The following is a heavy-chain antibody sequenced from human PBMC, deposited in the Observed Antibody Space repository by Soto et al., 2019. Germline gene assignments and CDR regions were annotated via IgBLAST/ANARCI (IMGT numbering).Heavy chain of an antibody. CDR2: TRNKANRYSP. V-gene: IGHV3-72*01. CDR1: GFIFSDYY. Sequence: EVQLVESGGGLVQPGGSLTLSCAASGFIFSDYYMDWVRQVPGKGLEWVGRTRNKANRYSPEYAPSVKGRFTISRHDLDDPMYLQMNSLKTEDTAVYYCARDTGGSYDYWGQGALVTVSS. CDR3: ARDTGGSYDY. D-gene: IGHD1-26*01. J-gene: IGHJ4*02.